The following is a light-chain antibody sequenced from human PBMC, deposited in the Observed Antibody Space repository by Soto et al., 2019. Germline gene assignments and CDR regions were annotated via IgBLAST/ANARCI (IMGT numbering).Light chain of an antibody. CDR2: GAS. V-gene: IGKV3-20*01. Sequence: EIVLTQSPGTLSLSPGERATLSCRASQSVSNNYLAWYQQKPGQAPRLLIYGASNRATGIPSRFSGSGSGTEFTLTISSLQPDDFATYYCQQYDNYSTFGQGTKVDIK. CDR1: QSVSNNY. J-gene: IGKJ1*01. CDR3: QQYDNYST.